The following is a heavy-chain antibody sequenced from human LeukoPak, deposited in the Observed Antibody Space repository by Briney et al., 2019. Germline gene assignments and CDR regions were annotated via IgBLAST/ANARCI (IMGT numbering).Heavy chain of an antibody. Sequence: PSETLSLTCAVYGGSFSGYYWSWIRQPPGKGLEWIGEINHSGSTNYNPSLKSRVTISVDTSKNQFSLKLSSVTAADTAVYYCARGGASRYYDSSGYLHWGQGTLVTVSS. J-gene: IGHJ4*02. CDR1: GGSFSGYY. CDR3: ARGGASRYYDSSGYLH. D-gene: IGHD3-22*01. CDR2: INHSGST. V-gene: IGHV4-34*01.